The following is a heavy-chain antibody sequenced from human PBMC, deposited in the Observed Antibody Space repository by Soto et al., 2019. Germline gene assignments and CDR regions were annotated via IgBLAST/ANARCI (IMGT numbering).Heavy chain of an antibody. D-gene: IGHD2-21*01. CDR1: GYTFTSYG. J-gene: IGHJ1*01. Sequence: ASVKVSCKASGYTFTSYGISWVRQAPGQGLEWMGLISAYNGNTNYAQKLQGRVTMTTDTSTSTAYMELRSLRSDDTAVYYCATTQIAYCGGDCYSGYFQHWGQGTLVTVS. CDR3: ATTQIAYCGGDCYSGYFQH. CDR2: ISAYNGNT. V-gene: IGHV1-18*01.